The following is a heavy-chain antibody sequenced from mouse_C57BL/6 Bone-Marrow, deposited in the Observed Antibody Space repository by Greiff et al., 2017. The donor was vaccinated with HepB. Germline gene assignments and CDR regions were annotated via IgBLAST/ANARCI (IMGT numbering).Heavy chain of an antibody. V-gene: IGHV14-1*01. D-gene: IGHD1-1*01. CDR3: TTWYVYYYGSSLHY. CDR2: IDPEDGDT. CDR1: GFNIKDYY. J-gene: IGHJ2*01. Sequence: VQLQQSGAELVRPGASVKLSCTASGFNIKDYYMHWVKQRPEQGLEWIGRIDPEDGDTEYAPKFQGKATMTADTSSNTAYLQLSSLTSEDTAVYYCTTWYVYYYGSSLHYWGQGTTLTVSS.